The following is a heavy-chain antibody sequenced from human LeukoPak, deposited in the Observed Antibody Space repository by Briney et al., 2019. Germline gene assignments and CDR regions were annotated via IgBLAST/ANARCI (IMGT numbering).Heavy chain of an antibody. CDR2: IYYSGST. CDR3: ARTYSSGWFDY. CDR1: GDSITNNNYY. J-gene: IGHJ4*02. D-gene: IGHD6-19*01. V-gene: IGHV4-39*01. Sequence: SETLSLTCSVSGDSITNNNYYWGWIRQPPGKGLEWIGSIYYSGSTYYNPSLKSRVTISVDTSKNQFSLKLSSVTAADTAVYYCARTYSSGWFDYWGQGTLVTVSS.